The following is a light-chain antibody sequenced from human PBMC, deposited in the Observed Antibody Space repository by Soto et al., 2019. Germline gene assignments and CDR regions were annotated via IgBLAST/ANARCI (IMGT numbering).Light chain of an antibody. CDR3: LQHDCDTYT. V-gene: IGKV1-17*01. Sequence: DVQMTQSPSSLSASVGDRVTITCRASQGIRTNLNWYQQKPGQAPKRLIYGASTLQSGVPSRFGGSGSATEFTLTITGLQPEDFATYYCLQHDCDTYTFGQGTKVDVK. J-gene: IGKJ2*01. CDR2: GAS. CDR1: QGIRTN.